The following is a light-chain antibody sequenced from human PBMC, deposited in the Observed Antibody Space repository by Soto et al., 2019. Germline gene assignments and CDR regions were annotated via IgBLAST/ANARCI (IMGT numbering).Light chain of an antibody. J-gene: IGLJ2*01. V-gene: IGLV1-40*01. CDR3: QSYDSSLNAFV. CDR1: SSNIGKGYD. Sequence: QSVLTHPPSVSGAPGQRVTISCTGSSSNIGKGYDVHWYHQLPRTVPKLLIYGSTIRPSGVPDRFSGSRSGTSASLAITGLQAEDEADYYCQSYDSSLNAFVFGGGTKLTVL. CDR2: GST.